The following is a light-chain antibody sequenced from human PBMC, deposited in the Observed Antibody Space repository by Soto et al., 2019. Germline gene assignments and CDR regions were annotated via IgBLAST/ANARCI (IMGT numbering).Light chain of an antibody. CDR3: QQYYGIPYT. CDR1: QSVLYSSNNQNY. CDR2: WAS. J-gene: IGKJ2*01. Sequence: DIVMTQSPDSLAVSLGERATINCKSSQSVLYSSNNQNYLTWYQHKPGQPPKLLIYWASTRASGVPDRFSGGGSGTDFTLTISSLQAEDVAVYYCQQYYGIPYTFGQGTKLEI. V-gene: IGKV4-1*01.